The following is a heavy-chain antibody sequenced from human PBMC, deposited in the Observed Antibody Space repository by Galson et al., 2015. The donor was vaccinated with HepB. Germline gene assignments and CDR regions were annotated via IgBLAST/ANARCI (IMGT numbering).Heavy chain of an antibody. Sequence: SETLSLTCAVYGGSFSGYYWSWIRQPPGKGLEWIGEINHSGSTNYNPSLKSRVTISVDTSKNQFSLKLSSVTAADTAVYYCASESPGYCSGGSCHNYWGQGTLVTVSS. CDR2: INHSGST. V-gene: IGHV4-34*01. CDR3: ASESPGYCSGGSCHNY. CDR1: GGSFSGYY. J-gene: IGHJ4*02. D-gene: IGHD2-15*01.